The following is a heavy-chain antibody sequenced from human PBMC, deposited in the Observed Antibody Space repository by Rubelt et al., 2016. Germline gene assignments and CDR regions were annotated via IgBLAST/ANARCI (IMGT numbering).Heavy chain of an antibody. CDR2: INSDGSST. Sequence: EVHLVESGGGLVQPGGSLRLSCAASGFSFSTYWMHWVRRAPGKGLVWVARINSDGSSTTYADSVKGRFTISRENAKNTLYLQMNSLRAEDTAVYYYARDCGGDCFWSYYGMDVWGQGTTVTVSS. D-gene: IGHD2-21*01. CDR1: GFSFSTYW. V-gene: IGHV3-74*03. J-gene: IGHJ6*02. CDR3: ARDCGGDCFWSYYGMDV.